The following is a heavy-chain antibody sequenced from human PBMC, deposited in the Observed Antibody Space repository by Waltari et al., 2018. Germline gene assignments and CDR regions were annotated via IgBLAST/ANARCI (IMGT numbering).Heavy chain of an antibody. CDR3: ARDPGNGDAFDI. J-gene: IGHJ3*02. Sequence: SYGMHWVRQAPGKGLEWVAVIWYDGSNKYYADSVKGRFTISRDNSKNTLYLQMNSLRAEDTAVYYCARDPGNGDAFDIWGQGTMVTVSS. V-gene: IGHV3-33*01. D-gene: IGHD1-1*01. CDR1: SYG. CDR2: IWYDGSNK.